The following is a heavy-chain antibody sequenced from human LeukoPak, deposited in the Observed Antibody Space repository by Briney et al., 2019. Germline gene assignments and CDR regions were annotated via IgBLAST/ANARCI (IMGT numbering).Heavy chain of an antibody. CDR3: ARSDYYGSGNYGRFDP. CDR1: GFTFSSHE. J-gene: IGHJ5*02. V-gene: IGHV3-48*03. Sequence: PGRSLRLSCAASGFTFSSHEMNWVRQAPGKGLEWISYISFGSSTVYYADSVKGRFTISRDNAKNSLYLQTNSLRAEDTAVYYCARSDYYGSGNYGRFDPWGQGTLVTVSS. D-gene: IGHD3-10*01. CDR2: ISFGSSTV.